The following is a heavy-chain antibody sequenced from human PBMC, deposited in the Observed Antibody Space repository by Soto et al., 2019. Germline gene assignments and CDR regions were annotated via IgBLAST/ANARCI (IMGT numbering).Heavy chain of an antibody. CDR1: GGSFSGYY. Sequence: SETLSLTCAVYGGSFSGYYWSWIRQPPGKGLEWIGEINHSGSTNYNPSLKSRVTISVDTSKNQFSLKLSSVTAADTAVYYCARGPQLVVFGYYYYYMDVWGKGTTVTVSS. J-gene: IGHJ6*03. CDR3: ARGPQLVVFGYYYYYMDV. D-gene: IGHD6-13*01. V-gene: IGHV4-34*01. CDR2: INHSGST.